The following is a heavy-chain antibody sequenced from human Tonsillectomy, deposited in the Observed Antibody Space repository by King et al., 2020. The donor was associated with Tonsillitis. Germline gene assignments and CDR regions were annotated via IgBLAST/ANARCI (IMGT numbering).Heavy chain of an antibody. D-gene: IGHD2-21*01. CDR1: GFAFHSYY. Sequence: VQLVESGGGLVQPGGSLRLSCAASGFAFHSYYMHWVRQAPGKGLVWVSRISTDGGNTDYADSVKGRFTISRDNAKNTLYLQMNSLRAEDTAIYYCAGEHCDSDWCSGAYWGLGTLVTVSS. CDR3: AGEHCDSDWCSGAY. CDR2: ISTDGGNT. J-gene: IGHJ4*02. V-gene: IGHV3-74*01.